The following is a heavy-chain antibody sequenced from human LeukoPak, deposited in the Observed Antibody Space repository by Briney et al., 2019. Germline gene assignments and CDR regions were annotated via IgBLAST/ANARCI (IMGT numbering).Heavy chain of an antibody. Sequence: GESLKISCRGSGYNFTLHWIAWVRQMSGKGLEWVGSIYPGDSDTRYTPSFQGQVTISADKSISTAYLQWSSLKASDTAMYYCARLLGSSSWFGFDYWGQGALVTVSS. D-gene: IGHD6-13*01. CDR1: GYNFTLHW. CDR3: ARLLGSSSWFGFDY. V-gene: IGHV5-51*01. J-gene: IGHJ4*02. CDR2: IYPGDSDT.